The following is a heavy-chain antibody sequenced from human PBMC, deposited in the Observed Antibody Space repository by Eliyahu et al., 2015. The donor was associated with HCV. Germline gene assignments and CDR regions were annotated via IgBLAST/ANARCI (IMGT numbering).Heavy chain of an antibody. CDR2: INPNNGAT. CDR1: GYTFADFY. D-gene: IGHD1-1*01. Sequence: QVQLVQSGAEVXKPGASVKVSCKASGYTFADFYIXWVRQAPGQELEWMAWINPNNGATNSAQKFQGRLTVTTDTSIDTAYIELSRLTSDDTAVYFCARVPCITSTCSPLNWFDPWGQGTLVTVSS. V-gene: IGHV1-2*02. CDR3: ARVPCITSTCSPLNWFDP. J-gene: IGHJ5*02.